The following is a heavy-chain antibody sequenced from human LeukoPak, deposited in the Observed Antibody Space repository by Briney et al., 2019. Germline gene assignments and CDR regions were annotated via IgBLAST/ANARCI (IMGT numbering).Heavy chain of an antibody. D-gene: IGHD4-17*01. Sequence: SETLSLTCAVSGGSISSGGYYWSWIRQPPGKGLEWIGNIYHSGSTYYNPSLKSRVIISVDRSKNKFSLKLSSVTAADTAVYYCARAFPFDDYGDPDAFDIWGQGTMVTVSS. V-gene: IGHV4-30-2*01. J-gene: IGHJ3*02. CDR3: ARAFPFDDYGDPDAFDI. CDR1: GGSISSGGYY. CDR2: IYHSGST.